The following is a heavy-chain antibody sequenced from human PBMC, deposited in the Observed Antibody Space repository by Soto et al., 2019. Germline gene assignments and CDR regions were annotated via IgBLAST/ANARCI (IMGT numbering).Heavy chain of an antibody. J-gene: IGHJ6*02. V-gene: IGHV3-74*01. Sequence: EVQLVESGGGLVQPGGSLRLSCAASGFTFSRYWMHWVRQAPGKGLVWVSRISSYGSDTHYADSVKGRFTISRDNAKNTLYPQMNSLRADDTAVYYCASNYAYAEGYYWYGIDVWGQGTTVTVSS. CDR1: GFTFSRYW. D-gene: IGHD3-16*01. CDR2: ISSYGSDT. CDR3: ASNYAYAEGYYWYGIDV.